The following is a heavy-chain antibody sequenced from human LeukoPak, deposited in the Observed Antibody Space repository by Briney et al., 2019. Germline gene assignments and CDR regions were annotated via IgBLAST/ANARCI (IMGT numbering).Heavy chain of an antibody. CDR3: ARCRGAYTQWLVGKGAFDI. J-gene: IGHJ3*02. Sequence: ASVKVSCKASGYTFTSYYMHWVRQAPGQGLEWMGIINPSGGSTSYAQKFQGRVTMTRDTSTSTVYMELSSLRSEDTAVYYCARCRGAYTQWLVGKGAFDIWGQGTMVTVSS. CDR1: GYTFTSYY. D-gene: IGHD6-19*01. V-gene: IGHV1-46*01. CDR2: INPSGGST.